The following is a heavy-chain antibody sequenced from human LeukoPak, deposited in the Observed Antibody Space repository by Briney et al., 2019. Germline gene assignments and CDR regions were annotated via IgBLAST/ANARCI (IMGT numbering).Heavy chain of an antibody. CDR1: GFTFSSYG. V-gene: IGHV3-30*02. D-gene: IGHD3-22*01. CDR3: ARDLRSSGYYAFDY. CDR2: IRYDGSNK. J-gene: IGHJ4*02. Sequence: PGGSLRLSCAAPGFTFSSYGIHWVRQAPGKGLEWVTFIRYDGSNKYYADSVKGRFTISRDNAKNSLYLQMNSLRAEDTAVYYCARDLRSSGYYAFDYWGQGTLVTVSS.